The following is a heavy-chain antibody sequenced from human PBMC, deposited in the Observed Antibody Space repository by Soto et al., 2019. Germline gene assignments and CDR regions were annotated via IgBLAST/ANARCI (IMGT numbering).Heavy chain of an antibody. D-gene: IGHD2-15*01. CDR2: IYKSATT. J-gene: IGHJ5*01. V-gene: IGHV4-30-4*01. Sequence: SETLSLTCSVSGDSISTVDYFWAWIRQPPGQALEYIGYIYKSATTYYNPSFESRVAISLDTSKSQFSLNVTSVTAADAAVYFCARGRYCLTGRCFPNWFDSWGQGTLVTVSS. CDR3: ARGRYCLTGRCFPNWFDS. CDR1: GDSISTVDYF.